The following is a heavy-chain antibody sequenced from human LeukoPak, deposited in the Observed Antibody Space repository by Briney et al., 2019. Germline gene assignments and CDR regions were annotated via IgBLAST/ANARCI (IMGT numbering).Heavy chain of an antibody. J-gene: IGHJ4*02. CDR2: MNPNSGNT. Sequence: ASVKVSCKASGYTFTGYYMHWVRQATGQGLEWMGWMNPNSGNTGYAQKFQGRVTMTRNTSISTAYMELSSLRSEDTAVYYCATTIFGVVAPFDYWGQGTLVTVSS. CDR1: GYTFTGYY. CDR3: ATTIFGVVAPFDY. D-gene: IGHD3-3*01. V-gene: IGHV1-8*02.